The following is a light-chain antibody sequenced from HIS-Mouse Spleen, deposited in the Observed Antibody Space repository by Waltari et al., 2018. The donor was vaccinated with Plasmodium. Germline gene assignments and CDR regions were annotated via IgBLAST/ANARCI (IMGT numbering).Light chain of an antibody. CDR2: EVS. CDR3: SSYAGSNNLV. V-gene: IGLV2-8*01. CDR1: SSDVGGYHY. J-gene: IGLJ2*01. Sequence: QSALTQPPSASGSPGQSVTISCTGTSSDVGGYHYVAWYQPHPGKAPKRMIYEVSKRPSGVPDRFSGSKSGNTASLTVSGLQAEDEADYYCSSYAGSNNLVFGGGTKLTVL.